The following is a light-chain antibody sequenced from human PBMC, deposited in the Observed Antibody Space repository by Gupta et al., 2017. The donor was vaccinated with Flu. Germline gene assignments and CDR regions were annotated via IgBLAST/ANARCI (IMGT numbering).Light chain of an antibody. CDR2: GAS. J-gene: IGKJ4*01. CDR1: QSVSSN. Sequence: EIAITQSPATLSVSPGERATLSCRAGQSVSSNLDWYQQKPGQAPRLLIYGASTRATGIPARFSGSGSGTEFTLTISSLQSEDFAVYYCQQYDNWPPLTFGGGTKVEI. CDR3: QQYDNWPPLT. V-gene: IGKV3-15*01.